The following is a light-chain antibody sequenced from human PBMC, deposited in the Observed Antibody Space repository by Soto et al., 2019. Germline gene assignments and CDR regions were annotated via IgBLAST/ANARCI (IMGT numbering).Light chain of an antibody. CDR1: SSDFGAYDY. CDR2: EVN. V-gene: IGLV2-14*01. CDR3: ISYTGSSTSYV. Sequence: QSVLTQPASLSGSPGQSITISCTGTSSDFGAYDYVSWFQQHPGKAPKLMISEVNNRPSGVSNRFSGSKSGNTASMTISGLQAEDEADYYCISYTGSSTSYVFGSGTRSPS. J-gene: IGLJ1*01.